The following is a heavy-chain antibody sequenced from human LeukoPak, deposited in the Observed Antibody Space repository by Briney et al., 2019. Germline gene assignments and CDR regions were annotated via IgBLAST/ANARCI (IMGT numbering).Heavy chain of an antibody. V-gene: IGHV1-2*02. CDR3: ARGVLPIAAAGSGWFDP. CDR2: INPNSGGT. D-gene: IGHD6-13*01. J-gene: IGHJ5*02. Sequence: GASVKVSCKASGYTFTGYYMHWVRQAPGQGLEWMGWINPNSGGTNYAQKFQGRVTMTRDTSISTAYMELSRLRSDDTAVYYCARGVLPIAAAGSGWFDPWGQGTLVTVSS. CDR1: GYTFTGYY.